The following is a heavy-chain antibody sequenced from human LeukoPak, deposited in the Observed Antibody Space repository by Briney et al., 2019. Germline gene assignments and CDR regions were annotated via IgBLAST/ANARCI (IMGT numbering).Heavy chain of an antibody. V-gene: IGHV4-34*01. CDR2: INHSGST. CDR1: GGSINIYY. CDR3: ASVKHYYMDV. Sequence: SETLSLTCTVSGGSINIYYWSWIRQPPGKGLEWIGEINHSGSTNYNPSLKSRVTISVDTSKNQFSLKLSSVTAADTAVYYCASVKHYYMDVWGKGTTVTISS. J-gene: IGHJ6*03.